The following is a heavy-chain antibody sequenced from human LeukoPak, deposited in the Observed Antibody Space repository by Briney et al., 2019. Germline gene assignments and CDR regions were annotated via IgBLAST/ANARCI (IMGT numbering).Heavy chain of an antibody. J-gene: IGHJ4*02. D-gene: IGHD3-3*01. CDR3: AKSRDFWSGRGSFDY. Sequence: GGSLRLSCAASGFIFDDYAMHWVRQAPGKGLEWVSGISWNSGSIGYADSVKGRFTISRDNSKNTLYLQMNSLRAEDTAVYYCAKSRDFWSGRGSFDYWGQGTLVTVSS. CDR1: GFIFDDYA. CDR2: ISWNSGSI. V-gene: IGHV3-9*01.